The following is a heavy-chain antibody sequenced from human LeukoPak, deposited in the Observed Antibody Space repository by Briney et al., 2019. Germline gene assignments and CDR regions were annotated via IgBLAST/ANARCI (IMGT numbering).Heavy chain of an antibody. D-gene: IGHD1-26*01. CDR2: ISSSGART. J-gene: IGHJ5*02. V-gene: IGHV3-23*01. CDR3: AKSGIVGATRWFDP. Sequence: GGSLRLSCAASGFTFSSYWMSWVRQAPGKGLEWVSTISSSGARTFYADSVKGRFTISRDNSKNTLYLQMNSLRAEDSVVYYCAKSGIVGATRWFDPWGQGTLVTVSS. CDR1: GFTFSSYW.